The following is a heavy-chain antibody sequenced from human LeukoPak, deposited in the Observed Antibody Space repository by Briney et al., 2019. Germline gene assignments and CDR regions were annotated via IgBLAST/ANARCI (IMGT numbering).Heavy chain of an antibody. CDR2: INHRGST. Sequence: GSLRLSCAASGFIFSNYGMHWIRQPPGKGLEWIGEINHRGSTNYNPSLKSRVTISVDTSKNQFSLKLSSVTAADTAVYYCARGLRQLVRSWHYWGQGTLVTVSS. V-gene: IGHV4-34*01. CDR3: ARGLRQLVRSWHY. D-gene: IGHD6-6*01. J-gene: IGHJ4*02. CDR1: GFIFSNYG.